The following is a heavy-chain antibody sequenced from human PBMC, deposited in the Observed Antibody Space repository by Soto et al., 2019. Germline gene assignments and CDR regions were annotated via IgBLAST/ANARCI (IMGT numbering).Heavy chain of an antibody. CDR2: IYSGGST. CDR3: AAYSHKGY. D-gene: IGHD3-16*01. CDR1: GFTVSNNY. V-gene: IGHV3-66*01. J-gene: IGHJ4*02. Sequence: EEQLVESGGDLVQPGGSLRLSCAASGFTVSNNYMSWVRQAPGKGLEWVSLIYSGGSTYYADSVKGRITISRDSSKNTLYLQMNSLRAEDTAMYYCAAYSHKGYWGQGTLVTVSS.